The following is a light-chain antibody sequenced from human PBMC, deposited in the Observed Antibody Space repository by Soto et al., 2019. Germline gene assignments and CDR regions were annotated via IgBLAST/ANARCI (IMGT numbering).Light chain of an antibody. CDR2: RTT. V-gene: IGLV1-47*01. Sequence: QSVLTQPPSASGAPGQRVTISCSGGSSNIGTNYVYWYQHLPGMAPKLLIYRTTQRPSGIPDRVSASKSGTSASLAISGLRSEDEADYYCAGWDNSLSGHYVFGTGTKVTVL. CDR1: SSNIGTNY. CDR3: AGWDNSLSGHYV. J-gene: IGLJ1*01.